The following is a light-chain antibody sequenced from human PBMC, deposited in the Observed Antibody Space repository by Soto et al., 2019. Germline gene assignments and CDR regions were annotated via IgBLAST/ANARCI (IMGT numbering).Light chain of an antibody. CDR3: QQYYSSPWT. V-gene: IGKV4-1*01. CDR1: QSVLYSSNNQNY. J-gene: IGKJ1*01. Sequence: DIVMTQSPDSLAVSLGERATINCKSSQSVLYSSNNQNYLAWYQQKPGQPPKLLIYWASTRESGVPDRFSGSGSGTDFTLTISSLQAEDVAVYYCQQYYSSPWTFGHGTKVEIK. CDR2: WAS.